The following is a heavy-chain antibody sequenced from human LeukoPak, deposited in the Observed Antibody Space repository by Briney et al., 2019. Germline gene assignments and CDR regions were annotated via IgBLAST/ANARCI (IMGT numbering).Heavy chain of an antibody. CDR2: INHSGST. D-gene: IGHD3-16*01. Sequence: SETLSLTCAVYGGSFSGYYWSWIRQPPGKGLEWIGEINHSGSTNYNPSLKSRVTISVDTSKNQFSLKLSSVTAADTAVYYCARRSYVWGSPFDYWGQGTLVTVSS. CDR1: GGSFSGYY. V-gene: IGHV4-34*01. J-gene: IGHJ4*02. CDR3: ARRSYVWGSPFDY.